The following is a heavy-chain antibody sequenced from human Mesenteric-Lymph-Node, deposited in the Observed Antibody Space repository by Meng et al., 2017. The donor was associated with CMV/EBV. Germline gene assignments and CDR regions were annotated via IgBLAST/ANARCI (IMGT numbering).Heavy chain of an antibody. CDR1: GFTFRDYN. D-gene: IGHD1-1*01. V-gene: IGHV3-21*01. CDR3: ARSNDLEY. J-gene: IGHJ4*02. CDR2: ISSGSSYI. Sequence: LSLTCAASGFTFRDYNMNWVRQAPGKGLEWVSHISSGSSYIYYADSVKGRFTNSRDNAKDSLCLQMNSLRAGDTAVYYCARSNDLEYWGQGTLVTVSS.